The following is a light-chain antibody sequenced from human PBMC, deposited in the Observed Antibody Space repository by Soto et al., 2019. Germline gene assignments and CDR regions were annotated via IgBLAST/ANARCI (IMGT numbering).Light chain of an antibody. CDR1: SSNIGSNT. CDR3: AVWDDSLNGYV. J-gene: IGLJ1*01. CDR2: SNN. Sequence: QSVLTQPPSASGPPGQRVTISCSGSSSNIGSNTVNWYQQLPGTAPKLLIYSNNHRPSEVPDRFSGSKSGTSASLAISGLQSEDEADYYCAVWDDSLNGYVFGTGTKLTVL. V-gene: IGLV1-44*01.